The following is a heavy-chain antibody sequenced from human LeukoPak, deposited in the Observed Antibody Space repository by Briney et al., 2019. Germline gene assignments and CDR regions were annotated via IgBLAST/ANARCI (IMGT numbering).Heavy chain of an antibody. V-gene: IGHV3-23*01. CDR1: GFTFSSYA. D-gene: IGHD5-24*01. J-gene: IGHJ3*02. CDR3: ARGRDGYTIGGAFDI. CDR2: ISGSGGST. Sequence: PGGSLRLSCAASGFTFSSYAMSWVRQAPGKGLEWVSAISGSGGSTYYADSVKGRFTISRDNSKNTLYLQMNSLRAEDTAVYYCARGRDGYTIGGAFDIWGQGTMVTVSS.